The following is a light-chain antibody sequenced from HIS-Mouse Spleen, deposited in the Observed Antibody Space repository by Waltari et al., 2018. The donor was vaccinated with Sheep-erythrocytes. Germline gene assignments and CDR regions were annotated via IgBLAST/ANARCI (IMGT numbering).Light chain of an antibody. CDR2: YDD. V-gene: IGLV1-36*01. CDR1: SSTIGNNA. CDR3: AAWDDSLNGVV. Sequence: QSVLTQPPSVSEAPRQRVTISCSGSSSTIGNNAVNWYQQLPGKAPKLLIYYDDLLPSGVSDRFSGSKSGTSASLAISGLQSEYEADYYFAAWDDSLNGVVFGGGTKLTVL. J-gene: IGLJ2*01.